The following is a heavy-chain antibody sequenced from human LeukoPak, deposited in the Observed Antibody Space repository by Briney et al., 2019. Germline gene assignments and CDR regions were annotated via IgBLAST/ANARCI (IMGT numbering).Heavy chain of an antibody. J-gene: IGHJ3*02. Sequence: SETLSLTCTVPGVSISSGDYYWSWIRQPPGKGLEWIGYIYYSGSTYYNPSLKSRVTISVDTSKNQFSLKLSSVTAADTAVYYCARAKFDSYVDIVAYGGHGNSFAFDIWGQGTMVTVSS. D-gene: IGHD5-12*01. CDR3: ARAKFDSYVDIVAYGGHGNSFAFDI. V-gene: IGHV4-30-4*01. CDR1: GVSISSGDYY. CDR2: IYYSGST.